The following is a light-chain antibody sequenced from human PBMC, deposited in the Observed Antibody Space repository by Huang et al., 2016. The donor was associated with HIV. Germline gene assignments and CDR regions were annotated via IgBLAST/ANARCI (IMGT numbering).Light chain of an antibody. CDR1: HDTYNY. J-gene: IGKJ1*01. V-gene: IGKV1-17*03. Sequence: DIQMTQSPSAMSASVGDRVTITCRATHDTYNYLAWFQQKPGKAPRRLIYGASSLQSGVPSRFSGSGSGTEFTLTISSLQPEDSATYYCLQHKNFHTPTFGQGTTVEIK. CDR2: GAS. CDR3: LQHKNFHTPT.